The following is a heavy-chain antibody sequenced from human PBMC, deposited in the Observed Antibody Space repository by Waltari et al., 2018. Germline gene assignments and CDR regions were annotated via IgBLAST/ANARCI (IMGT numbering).Heavy chain of an antibody. CDR3: ARQTGLPAAPVDP. Sequence: EVQLVQSGAEVKKPGESLKISCRGSGYRFTSYWIGWVRQMPGKGLEWMGIIYPGDSDTRYSPSFQGQVTISVDNSISTAYLQWSSLKASDTAIYYCARQTGLPAAPVDPWGQGTLVTVSP. CDR2: IYPGDSDT. J-gene: IGHJ5*02. V-gene: IGHV5-51*01. CDR1: GYRFTSYW. D-gene: IGHD2-2*01.